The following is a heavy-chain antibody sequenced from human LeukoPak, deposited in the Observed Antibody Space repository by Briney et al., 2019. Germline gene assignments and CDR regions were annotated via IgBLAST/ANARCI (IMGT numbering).Heavy chain of an antibody. V-gene: IGHV3-15*01. CDR3: TAESGFVVGETDY. J-gene: IGHJ4*02. D-gene: IGHD1-26*01. CDR1: GFTFSNAW. Sequence: GGSLRLSCAASGFTFSNAWMSWVRQAPGKGLEWVGRIKSKTDGGTTDYAAPVKGRFTISRDDSKNTLYLQMNSLKTEDTAVYYCTAESGFVVGETDYWGQGTLVTVSS. CDR2: IKSKTDGGTT.